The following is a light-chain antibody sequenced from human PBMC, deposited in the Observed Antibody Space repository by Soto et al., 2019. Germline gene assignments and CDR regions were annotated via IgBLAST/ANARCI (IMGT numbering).Light chain of an antibody. CDR1: QSVSNN. Sequence: TQSPATLSASLGEIATLSFMASQSVSNNLAWYHQKAGQAHRLLIYGAAARATGIPGRFSGSGSGTEFTLTISRLQYDVFAVYYCQQYSIWRTFGQGTKVDI. J-gene: IGKJ1*01. V-gene: IGKV3-15*01. CDR2: GAA. CDR3: QQYSIWRT.